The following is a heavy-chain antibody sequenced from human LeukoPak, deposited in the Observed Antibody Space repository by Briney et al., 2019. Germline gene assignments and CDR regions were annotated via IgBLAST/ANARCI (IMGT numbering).Heavy chain of an antibody. Sequence: PGGSLRLSCAASGFTLSSYAMSWVRQAPGKGLEWVAAISGSGGSTYYADSVKGRFTISRDNFKNTLYLQMNSLRAEDTAVYYCAKEVIVGVSFDYWGQGTLVTVSS. D-gene: IGHD1-26*01. CDR2: ISGSGGST. J-gene: IGHJ4*02. CDR1: GFTLSSYA. V-gene: IGHV3-23*01. CDR3: AKEVIVGVSFDY.